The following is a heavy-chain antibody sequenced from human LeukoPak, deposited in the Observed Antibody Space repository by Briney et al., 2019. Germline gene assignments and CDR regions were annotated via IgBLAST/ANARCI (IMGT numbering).Heavy chain of an antibody. CDR3: AREAGYRDAFDI. J-gene: IGHJ3*02. CDR2: IKQDGSEK. CDR1: GFTFSSYW. V-gene: IGHV3-7*01. Sequence: GGSLRLSCVASGFTFSSYWMHWVRQAPGKGLEWVANIKQDGSEKYYVDSVKGRFTISRDNAKNPLYLQMNSLRAEDTAVYYCAREAGYRDAFDIWGQGTMVTVSS. D-gene: IGHD5-12*01.